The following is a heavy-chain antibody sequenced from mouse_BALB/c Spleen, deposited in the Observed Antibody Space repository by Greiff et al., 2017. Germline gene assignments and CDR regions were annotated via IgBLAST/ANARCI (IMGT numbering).Heavy chain of an antibody. CDR2: IDPYNGGT. CDR1: GYAFTSYN. CDR3: ARRLLRLREAMDY. J-gene: IGHJ4*01. Sequence: VHVKQSGPELVKPGASVKVSCKASGYAFTSYNMYWVKQSHGKSLEWIGYIDPYNGGTSYNQKFKGKATLTVDKSSSTAYMHLNSLTSEDSAVYYCARRLLRLREAMDYWGQGTSVTVSS. D-gene: IGHD1-2*01. V-gene: IGHV1S135*01.